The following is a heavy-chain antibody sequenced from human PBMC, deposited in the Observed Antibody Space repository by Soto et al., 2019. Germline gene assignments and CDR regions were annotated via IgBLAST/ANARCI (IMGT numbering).Heavy chain of an antibody. J-gene: IGHJ6*02. V-gene: IGHV3-23*01. CDR2: ITSGGGDT. CDR3: AKGRSYYYYYGVDV. Sequence: PGGSLRLSCEASGFTFSNYAMSWVRQVPGKGLEWVSGITSGGGDTYYVDSVKGRFTISRDNSKNTLYLQMNSLRAEDTALYYCAKGRSYYYYYGVDVWGQGTTVTVSS. CDR1: GFTFSNYA.